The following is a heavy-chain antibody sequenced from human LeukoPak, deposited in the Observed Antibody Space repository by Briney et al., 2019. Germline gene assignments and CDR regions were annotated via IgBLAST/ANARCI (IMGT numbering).Heavy chain of an antibody. V-gene: IGHV3-13*01. CDR2: IGTASDT. J-gene: IGHJ4*02. CDR3: ARSTWGGDIDY. Sequence: GGSLRLSCAASGFTFSSYDMHWVRQATGKGLECVSAIGTASDTYYPGSVKGRSTISRENAKNSLYLQMNSLRAGDTAVYYCARSTWGGDIDYWGQGTLVTVSS. CDR1: GFTFSSYD. D-gene: IGHD2-21*01.